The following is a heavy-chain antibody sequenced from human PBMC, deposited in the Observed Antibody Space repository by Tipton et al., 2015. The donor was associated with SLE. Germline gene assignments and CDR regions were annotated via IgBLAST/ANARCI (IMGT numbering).Heavy chain of an antibody. V-gene: IGHV4-38-2*01. J-gene: IGHJ4*01. CDR3: ARGAKERITLVRVRPYYFDY. CDR1: GFSISSGYY. Sequence: GLVKPSETLSLPRGVSGFSISSGYYWGWIRQPPGKGLEWIGQTNPSGNTNYNPSLKSRVTISVDTSNNQLSLKLTSVTAADTAVYYCARGAKERITLVRVRPYYFDYWGQGSLVTVSS. CDR2: TNPSGNT. D-gene: IGHD3-10*01.